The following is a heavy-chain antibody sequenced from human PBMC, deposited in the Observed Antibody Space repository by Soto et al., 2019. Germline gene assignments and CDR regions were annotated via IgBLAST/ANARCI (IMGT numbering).Heavy chain of an antibody. J-gene: IGHJ4*02. Sequence: QVQLVQSGAEVKKPGASVKVSCKASGYTFSDSYVHWVRQAPGQGLEWMGWSNPNSGGTYYPQKFRGSVTMTGDTSSDTADMELTSLRSDDTAVYFLARGRGRVALGHSSSLDYWGQGTLVSVSS. CDR1: GYTFSDSY. CDR2: SNPNSGGT. V-gene: IGHV1-2*02. CDR3: ARGRGRVALGHSSSLDY. D-gene: IGHD6-6*01.